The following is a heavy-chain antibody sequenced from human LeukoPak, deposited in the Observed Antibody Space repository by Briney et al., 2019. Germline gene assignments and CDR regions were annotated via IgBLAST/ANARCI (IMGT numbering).Heavy chain of an antibody. V-gene: IGHV1-18*01. D-gene: IGHD2-2*01. J-gene: IGHJ6*02. CDR2: ISAYNGHT. CDR1: GYTFTSYG. Sequence: ASVKVSCKASGYTFTSYGISWVRQAPGQGLEWMGWISAYNGHTNYAQKVQGRVTMTTDTSTSTAYMELRSLRSDDTAVYYCARAGGYQLLATYYYYGMDVWGRGITVTVSS. CDR3: ARAGGYQLLATYYYYGMDV.